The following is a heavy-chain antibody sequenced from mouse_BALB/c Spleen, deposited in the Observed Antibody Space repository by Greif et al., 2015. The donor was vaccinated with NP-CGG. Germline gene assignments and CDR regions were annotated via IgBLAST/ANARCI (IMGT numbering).Heavy chain of an antibody. J-gene: IGHJ4*01. CDR1: GYTFTSYW. CDR2: IDPSDSET. V-gene: IGHV1-69*02. CDR3: ARTGRGAMDY. Sequence: QVQLQQSGAELVKPGAPVKLSCKASGYTFTSYWMNWVKQRPGRGLEWIGRIDPSDSETHYNQKFKDKATLTVDKSSSTAYIQLSSLTSEDSAVYYCARTGRGAMDYWGQGTSVTVSS.